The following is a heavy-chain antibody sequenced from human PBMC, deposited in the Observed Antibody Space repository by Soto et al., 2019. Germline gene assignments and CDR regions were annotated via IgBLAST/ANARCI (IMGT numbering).Heavy chain of an antibody. Sequence: GGSLRLSCAASGFTFSSYGMHWVRQAPGKGLEWVAVISYDGSNKYYADSVKGRFTISRDNSKNTLYLQMNSLRAEDTAVYYCARDRYCISTSCYPYSYYGTDFWRQATTGTAP. CDR2: ISYDGSNK. CDR1: GFTFSSYG. D-gene: IGHD2-2*01. V-gene: IGHV3-30*03. CDR3: ARDRYCISTSCYPYSYYGTDF. J-gene: IGHJ6*02.